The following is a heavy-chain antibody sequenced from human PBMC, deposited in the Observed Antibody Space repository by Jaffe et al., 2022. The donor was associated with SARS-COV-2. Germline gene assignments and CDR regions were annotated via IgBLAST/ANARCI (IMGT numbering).Heavy chain of an antibody. D-gene: IGHD6-19*01. Sequence: EVQLLESGGGLVQPGGSLRLSCAASGFTFSSYAMSWVRQAPGKGLEWVSAISGSGGSTYYADSVKGRFTISRDNSKNTLYLQMNSLRAEDTAVYYCAKDGHSSGWNYRYYFDYWGQGTLVTVSS. CDR3: AKDGHSSGWNYRYYFDY. J-gene: IGHJ4*02. CDR1: GFTFSSYA. CDR2: ISGSGGST. V-gene: IGHV3-23*01.